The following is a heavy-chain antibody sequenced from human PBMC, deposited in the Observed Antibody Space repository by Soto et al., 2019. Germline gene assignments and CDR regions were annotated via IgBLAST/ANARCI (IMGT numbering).Heavy chain of an antibody. CDR1: GGSISSYY. D-gene: IGHD5-18*01. CDR2: IYYSGST. J-gene: IGHJ4*02. Sequence: SETLSLTCTVSGGSISSYYWSWIRQPPGKGLEWIGYIYYSGSTNYNPSLKSRVTISVDTSKNQFSLKLSSVTAADTAVYYCARAYVDTAMIYFDYWGQGTLVTVS. V-gene: IGHV4-59*01. CDR3: ARAYVDTAMIYFDY.